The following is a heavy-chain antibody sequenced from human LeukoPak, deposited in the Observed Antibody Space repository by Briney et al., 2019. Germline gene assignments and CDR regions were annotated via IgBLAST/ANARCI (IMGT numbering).Heavy chain of an antibody. Sequence: QPGGSLRLSCAASGFTFSGYSMNWVRQAPGKWLEWVSYISSSSSTIYYADSVKGRFTISRDNAKNSLYLQMNSLRAEDTAVYYCARVDYSNNFDYWGQGTLSPSPQ. D-gene: IGHD4-11*01. CDR3: ARVDYSNNFDY. CDR2: ISSSSSTI. CDR1: GFTFSGYS. V-gene: IGHV3-48*01. J-gene: IGHJ4*02.